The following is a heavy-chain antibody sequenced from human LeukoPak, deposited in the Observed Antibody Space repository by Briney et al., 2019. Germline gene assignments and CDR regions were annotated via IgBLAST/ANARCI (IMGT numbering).Heavy chain of an antibody. J-gene: IGHJ4*02. V-gene: IGHV4-39*07. CDR2: IYYSGST. D-gene: IGHD6-6*01. Sequence: SETLSLTCTVSGGSINSYYWSWIRQPPGKGLEWIGSIYYSGSTYYNPSLKSRVTISVDTSKNQFSLKLSSVTAADTAVYYCAREGLEYSSSSPLDYWGQGTLVTVSS. CDR3: AREGLEYSSSSPLDY. CDR1: GGSINSYY.